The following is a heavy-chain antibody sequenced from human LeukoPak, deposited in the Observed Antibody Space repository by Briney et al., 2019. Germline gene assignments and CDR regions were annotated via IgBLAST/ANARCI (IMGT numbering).Heavy chain of an antibody. Sequence: ASVKVSCKASGYTFTSYGISWVRQAPGQGLEWMGWINPNSGGTNYAQKFQGRVTMTRDTSISTAYMELSRLRSDDTAVYYCARDTGDSGSYWVDYWGQGTLVTVSS. V-gene: IGHV1-2*02. J-gene: IGHJ4*02. D-gene: IGHD1-26*01. CDR1: GYTFTSYG. CDR3: ARDTGDSGSYWVDY. CDR2: INPNSGGT.